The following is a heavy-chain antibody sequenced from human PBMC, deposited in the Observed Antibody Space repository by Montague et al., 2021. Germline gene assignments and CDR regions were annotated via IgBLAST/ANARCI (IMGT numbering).Heavy chain of an antibody. CDR1: GFSFNYYA. Sequence: SLRLSCAASGFSFNYYAMAWVRQAPGKGLEWVSAISGGGGNTYYADSVKGRFTIPRDSSESTVFLQMNSLRVEDSAVYYCAKGPYDDGSYLLHFESWGQGTLVTVSS. CDR2: ISGGGGNT. J-gene: IGHJ4*02. V-gene: IGHV3-23*01. CDR3: AKGPYDDGSYLLHFES. D-gene: IGHD1-26*01.